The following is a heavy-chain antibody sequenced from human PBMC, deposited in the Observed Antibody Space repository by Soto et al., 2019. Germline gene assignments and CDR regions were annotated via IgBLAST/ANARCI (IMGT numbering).Heavy chain of an antibody. CDR3: ARGPTDYYDNSGNYFLDY. V-gene: IGHV1-18*01. Sequence: QVQLVQSGAEVKKPGASVKVSCKASGYTFTTYGMSWVRQAPGQGLDWMGWISTYNGNTKYAERLQGRVTMTTDTTTSTAYMELRSLRCYDTAVYYCARGPTDYYDNSGNYFLDYWGQGTLVTVSS. CDR1: GYTFTTYG. D-gene: IGHD3-22*01. J-gene: IGHJ4*02. CDR2: ISTYNGNT.